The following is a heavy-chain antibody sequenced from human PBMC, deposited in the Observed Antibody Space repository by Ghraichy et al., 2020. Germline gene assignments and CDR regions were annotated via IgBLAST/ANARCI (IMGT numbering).Heavy chain of an antibody. Sequence: SETLSLTCAVYGGSFSGYYWSWIRQPPGKGLEWIGEINHSGSTNYNPSLKSRVTISVDTSKNQFSLKLSSVTAADTAVYYCARGYVGYCSGGSCYRVSHYYDYGMDVWGQGTTVTVSS. CDR1: GGSFSGYY. CDR2: INHSGST. CDR3: ARGYVGYCSGGSCYRVSHYYDYGMDV. V-gene: IGHV4-34*01. J-gene: IGHJ6*02. D-gene: IGHD2-15*01.